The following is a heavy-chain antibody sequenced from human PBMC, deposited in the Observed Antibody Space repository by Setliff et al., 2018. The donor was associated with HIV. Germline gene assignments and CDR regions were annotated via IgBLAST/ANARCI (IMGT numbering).Heavy chain of an antibody. CDR3: ARDHHYDILTGPYYYYMDV. V-gene: IGHV4-59*01. CDR1: GGSISSYY. D-gene: IGHD3-9*01. CDR2: VNYSGNT. J-gene: IGHJ6*03. Sequence: SETLSLTCTVSGGSISSYYWSWIRQPPGEGLEWIGEVNYSGNTNYNPSLKSRVTISIDPSKDQFSLKLSSVTAADTAVYYCARDHHYDILTGPYYYYMDVWGKGTTVTVSS.